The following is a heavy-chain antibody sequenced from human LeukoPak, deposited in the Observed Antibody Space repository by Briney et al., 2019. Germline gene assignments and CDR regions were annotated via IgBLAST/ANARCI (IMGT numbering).Heavy chain of an antibody. CDR3: ARVVDGYIPYDY. J-gene: IGHJ4*02. CDR1: GYTSTGYY. V-gene: IGHV1-2*02. Sequence: ASVKVSCKASGYTSTGYYMHWVRQAPGQGLEWMGWINPNSGGTNYAQKFQGRVTMTRGTSISTAYMELSRLRSDDTAVYYCARVVDGYIPYDYWGQGTLVTVSS. D-gene: IGHD5-24*01. CDR2: INPNSGGT.